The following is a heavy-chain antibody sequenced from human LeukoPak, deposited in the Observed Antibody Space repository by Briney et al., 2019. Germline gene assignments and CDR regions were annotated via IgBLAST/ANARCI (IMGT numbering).Heavy chain of an antibody. CDR1: GGSISSYY. CDR3: ARGLGIAVAGTGNWFDP. J-gene: IGHJ5*02. CDR2: IYTSGST. V-gene: IGHV4-4*07. D-gene: IGHD6-19*01. Sequence: SETLSLTCTVSGGSISSYYWSWIRQPAGKGLEWIGRIYTSGSTTYNPSLKSRVTISVDTSKNQFSLKLSSVTAADTAVYYCARGLGIAVAGTGNWFDPWGQGTLVTVSS.